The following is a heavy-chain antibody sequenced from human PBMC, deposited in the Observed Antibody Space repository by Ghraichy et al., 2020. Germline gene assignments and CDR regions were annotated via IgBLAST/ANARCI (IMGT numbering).Heavy chain of an antibody. CDR1: GYTFTGYY. D-gene: IGHD6-13*01. J-gene: IGHJ4*02. CDR3: AREHPGSSWYPKDY. CDR2: INPNSGGT. Sequence: ASVKVSCKASGYTFTGYYMHWVRQAPGQGLEWMGWINPNSGGTNYAQKFQGRVTMTRDTSISTAYMELSRLRSDDTAVYYCAREHPGSSWYPKDYWGQGTLVTVS. V-gene: IGHV1-2*02.